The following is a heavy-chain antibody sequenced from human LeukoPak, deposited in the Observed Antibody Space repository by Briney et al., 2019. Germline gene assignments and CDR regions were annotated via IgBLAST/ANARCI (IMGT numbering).Heavy chain of an antibody. V-gene: IGHV3-64D*06. CDR1: GFTFSGYA. D-gene: IGHD3-10*01. CDR2: ISSNGGST. Sequence: GGSLRLSCSASGFTFSGYAMHWVRQAPGKGLEYVSAISSNGGSTYYADSVKGRFTISRDNSKNTLYLQMSSLRAEDTAVYCCATYYYGSGSSDYWGQGTLVTVSS. J-gene: IGHJ4*02. CDR3: ATYYYGSGSSDY.